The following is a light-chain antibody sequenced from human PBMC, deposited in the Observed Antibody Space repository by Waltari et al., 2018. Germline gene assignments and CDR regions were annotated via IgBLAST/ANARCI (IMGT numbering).Light chain of an antibody. Sequence: DIVMTQSPDSLAVSLGGRATITCKSGQTVLYSSNNKNYLAWYQQKAGQSPKLLLYWASTRESGVPDRFSGSGSGTDFTLTINSLQAEDVAVYYCQQYYTTPTFGQGTKVEIK. CDR1: QTVLYSSNNKNY. V-gene: IGKV4-1*01. CDR3: QQYYTTPT. J-gene: IGKJ1*01. CDR2: WAS.